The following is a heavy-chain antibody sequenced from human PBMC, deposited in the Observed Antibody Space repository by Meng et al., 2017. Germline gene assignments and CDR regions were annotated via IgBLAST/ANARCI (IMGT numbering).Heavy chain of an antibody. D-gene: IGHD3-10*01. CDR3: ARDAGTVRGVISLDY. Sequence: ASVKVSCKASGYTFTGYYMHWVRQAPGQGLEWMGWINPNSGGTNYAQKFQGRVTMTRDTSISTAYMELSRLRSDDTAVYYCARDAGTVRGVISLDYWVQGTLVTVSS. CDR1: GYTFTGYY. J-gene: IGHJ4*02. V-gene: IGHV1-2*02. CDR2: INPNSGGT.